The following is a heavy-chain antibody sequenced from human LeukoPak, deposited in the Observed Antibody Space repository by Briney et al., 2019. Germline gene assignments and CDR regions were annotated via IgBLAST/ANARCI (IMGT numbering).Heavy chain of an antibody. CDR2: IYTSGST. D-gene: IGHD6-6*01. V-gene: IGHV4-4*07. Sequence: KPSETLSLTPTVSGGSISSYYWSWIRQPAGKGLEWIGRIYTSGSTNYNPSLKSRVTMSVDTSKNQFSLKLSSVTAADTAVYYCARDCKETPYSSSRVAYYYYYMDVWGKGTTVTVSS. J-gene: IGHJ6*03. CDR1: GGSISSYY. CDR3: ARDCKETPYSSSRVAYYYYYMDV.